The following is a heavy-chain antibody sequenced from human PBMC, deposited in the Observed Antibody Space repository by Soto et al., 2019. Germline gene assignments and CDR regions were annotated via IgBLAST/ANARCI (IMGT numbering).Heavy chain of an antibody. CDR1: GGTFSRHA. J-gene: IGHJ1*01. V-gene: IGHV1-69*01. CDR3: AREWYYYGSRSWGSVYFQH. D-gene: IGHD3-10*01. Sequence: QVQLVQSGAEVRKPGSSVKVSCKASGGTFSRHAISWVRQAPGQGLEWMGGIIPIFGTANHAQKFQGRVTIIADESTSTVYMELSRLRSDDTAVYYCAREWYYYGSRSWGSVYFQHWGQGTLVTVSS. CDR2: IIPIFGTA.